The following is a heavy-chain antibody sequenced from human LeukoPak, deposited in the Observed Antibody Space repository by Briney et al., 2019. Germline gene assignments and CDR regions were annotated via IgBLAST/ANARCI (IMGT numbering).Heavy chain of an antibody. Sequence: ASVNVSCKASGYTFTSYGISWVRQAPGQALEWMGWISAYNGNTHYAQKLQGRVTMTTDTSTSTAYMELRSLRSDDTAVYYCARDGPGGVTMILVVIIGDYWGQGTLVTVSS. D-gene: IGHD3-22*01. CDR3: ARDGPGGVTMILVVIIGDY. CDR2: ISAYNGNT. CDR1: GYTFTSYG. V-gene: IGHV1-18*01. J-gene: IGHJ4*02.